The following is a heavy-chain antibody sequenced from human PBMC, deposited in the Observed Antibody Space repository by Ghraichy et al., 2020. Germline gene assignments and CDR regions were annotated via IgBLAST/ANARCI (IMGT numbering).Heavy chain of an antibody. D-gene: IGHD3-3*01. CDR2: IYYSGST. V-gene: IGHV4-59*01. CDR1: GGSISSYY. J-gene: IGHJ6*02. CDR3: ARGITIFGSYYYYYGMDV. Sequence: SGTLSLTCTVSGGSISSYYWSWIRQPPGKGLEWIGYIYYSGSTNYNPSLKSRVTISVDTSKNQFSLKLSSVTAADTAVYYCARGITIFGSYYYYYGMDVWGQGTTVTVSS.